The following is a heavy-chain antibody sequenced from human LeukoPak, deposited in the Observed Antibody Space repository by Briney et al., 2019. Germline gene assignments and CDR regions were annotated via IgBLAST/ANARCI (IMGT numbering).Heavy chain of an antibody. CDR2: IYYSGST. D-gene: IGHD3-22*01. CDR3: ARGSYYDSSGYYRD. J-gene: IGHJ4*02. V-gene: IGHV4-38-2*01. Sequence: SETLSLTCAVSGYSISNGYYWGWIRQPPGKGLEWIGYIYYSGSTYYNPSLKSRVTISVDTSKNQFSLKLSSVTAADTAVYYCARGSYYDSSGYYRDWGQGTLVTVSS. CDR1: GYSISNGYY.